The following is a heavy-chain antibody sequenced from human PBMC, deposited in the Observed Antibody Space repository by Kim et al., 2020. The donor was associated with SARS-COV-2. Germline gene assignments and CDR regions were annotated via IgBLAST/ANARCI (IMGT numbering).Heavy chain of an antibody. D-gene: IGHD3-22*01. CDR3: ATDHLPYYGSSVYYFVY. Sequence: GGSLRLSCAASEFTFSDAWMSWVRQAPGKGLEWVGRVKSKTDGETTDYAAPVKGSFTISRDDSENTVYLQMNSLKTEDTAVYYFATDHLPYYGSSVYYFVYCGQGTLCTVSS. CDR1: EFTFSDAW. V-gene: IGHV3-15*01. J-gene: IGHJ4*02. CDR2: VKSKTDGETT.